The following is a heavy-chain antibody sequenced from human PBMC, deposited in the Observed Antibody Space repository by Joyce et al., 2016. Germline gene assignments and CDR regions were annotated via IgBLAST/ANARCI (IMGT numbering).Heavy chain of an antibody. CDR3: ARGGTSSDHYFFYTLDV. J-gene: IGHJ6*02. V-gene: IGHV1-69*12. Sequence: QVLLVQSGAAVKRPGSSLRVSCKSSGGDFSNYTVNWVRQAPGQRLEWMGGIIPCCGAAKYAEEFQGRVTLTADQSTRTAYLERSSLTSADTAVYYCARGGTSSDHYFFYTLDVWGPGTTVIVSS. D-gene: IGHD1-14*01. CDR1: GGDFSNYT. CDR2: IIPCCGAA.